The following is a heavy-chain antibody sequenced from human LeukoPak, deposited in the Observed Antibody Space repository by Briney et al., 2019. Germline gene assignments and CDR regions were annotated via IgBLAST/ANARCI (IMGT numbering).Heavy chain of an antibody. CDR1: GFTFSGFG. Sequence: GGSRSFSCAASGFTFSGFGLSWFGQAQGKGWKWVANIKQDGSEKSYVDSVKGRFTISRDNAKNSLYLQMNSLRAEDTAVYYCARLLLMGAYFDYWGQGTLVTFSS. V-gene: IGHV3-7*03. CDR3: ARLLLMGAYFDY. D-gene: IGHD2-15*01. J-gene: IGHJ4*02. CDR2: IKQDGSEK.